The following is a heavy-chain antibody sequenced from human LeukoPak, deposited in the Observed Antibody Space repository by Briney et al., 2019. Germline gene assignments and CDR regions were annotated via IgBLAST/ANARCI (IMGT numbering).Heavy chain of an antibody. V-gene: IGHV1-2*06. CDR3: ARTYSSGWSGDY. CDR1: GYTFTGYY. Sequence: GASLKVSCEASGYTFTGYYMHWVRQAPGQGREWMGRINPNSGGTNYAQKFQGRVNMTRDTSMRTAYMELSRLRSDDTAVYYCARTYSSGWSGDYWGQGTLVTVSS. D-gene: IGHD6-19*01. J-gene: IGHJ4*02. CDR2: INPNSGGT.